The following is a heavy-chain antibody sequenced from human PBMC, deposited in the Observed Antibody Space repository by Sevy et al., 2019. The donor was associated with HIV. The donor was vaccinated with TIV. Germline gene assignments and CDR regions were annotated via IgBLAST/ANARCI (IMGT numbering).Heavy chain of an antibody. J-gene: IGHJ5*01. CDR1: GFTFRSFS. CDR2: IWYDGRTK. CDR3: ARDSARVIVPTAGFDS. V-gene: IGHV3-33*01. D-gene: IGHD1-1*01. Sequence: GALRLSCSASGFTFRSFSMHWVRQAPGKGLEWVAAIWYDGRTKQYADSVKGRFTIARDNSKNMLNLEMNSLRAEDTALYFCARDSARVIVPTAGFDSWGQGTVVTVSS.